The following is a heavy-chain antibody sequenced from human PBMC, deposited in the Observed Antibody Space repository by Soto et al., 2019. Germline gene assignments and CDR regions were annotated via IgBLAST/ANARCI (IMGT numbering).Heavy chain of an antibody. CDR1: GGTFSRYA. V-gene: IGHV1-69*01. CDR3: ARVARSYYDSSGYYPFDY. Sequence: QVQLVQSGAEVKKPGYSVKVSCKASGGTFSRYAISWVRPAPGQGLEWMGGIIPIFGTANYAQKFQGRVTITADESTSTAYMELSSLRSEDTAVYYCARVARSYYDSSGYYPFDYWGQGTLVTVSS. J-gene: IGHJ4*02. D-gene: IGHD3-22*01. CDR2: IIPIFGTA.